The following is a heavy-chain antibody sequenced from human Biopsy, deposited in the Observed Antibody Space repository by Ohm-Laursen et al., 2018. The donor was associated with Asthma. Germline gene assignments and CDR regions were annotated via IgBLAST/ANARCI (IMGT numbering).Heavy chain of an antibody. CDR3: AKEVFPGWELRRGPDS. Sequence: SLRLSCTASGFTFSNYGVHWVRQAPGKGLDWVAVISFDGTNRNYTDSVKGRFTISRDNSRNTLHLEMNSLRAEDTAVYFCAKEVFPGWELRRGPDSWGQGTLVTVSS. CDR2: ISFDGTNR. J-gene: IGHJ4*02. D-gene: IGHD1-26*01. V-gene: IGHV3-30*18. CDR1: GFTFSNYG.